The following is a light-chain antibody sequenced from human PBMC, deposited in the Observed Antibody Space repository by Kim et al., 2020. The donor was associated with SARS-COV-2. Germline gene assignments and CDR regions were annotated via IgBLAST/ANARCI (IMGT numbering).Light chain of an antibody. V-gene: IGKV1-33*01. CDR3: QQYDNVPIT. Sequence: ASVGDRVTITCPASQDIKNYLNWYQQQPGEAPKALIYDASNLETGVPSRFSGGGSGTDFIFTISSLQPEDFATYYCQQYDNVPITFGQGTRLEIK. CDR1: QDIKNY. J-gene: IGKJ5*01. CDR2: DAS.